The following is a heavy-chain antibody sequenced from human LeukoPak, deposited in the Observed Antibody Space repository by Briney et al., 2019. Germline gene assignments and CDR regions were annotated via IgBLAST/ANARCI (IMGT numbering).Heavy chain of an antibody. CDR1: GVSLISGSSY. V-gene: IGHV4-61*02. Sequence: PSRTLCLSCAVSGVSLISGSSYWSWVRPPAGEGLEWVGRIYTGGSTNYNPSLNRRVTKSVDTFKNQSSMNLSSVTAADTAVYYCARDGYDILTGPIIYYYYYMDVWGKGTTVTASS. J-gene: IGHJ6*03. D-gene: IGHD3-9*01. CDR2: IYTGGST. CDR3: ARDGYDILTGPIIYYYYYMDV.